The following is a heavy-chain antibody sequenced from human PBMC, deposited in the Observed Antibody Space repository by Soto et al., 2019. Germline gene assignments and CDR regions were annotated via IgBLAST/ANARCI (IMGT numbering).Heavy chain of an antibody. V-gene: IGHV4-59*01. CDR1: GGSISSYY. CDR2: IYYSGST. D-gene: IGHD3-22*01. CDR3: ARAAYYYDTPPFDY. J-gene: IGHJ4*02. Sequence: SETLSLTCTVSGGSISSYYWSWIRQPPGKGLEWIGYIYYSGSTNYNPSLKSRVTISVDTSKNQFSLKLSSVTAADTAVYYCARAAYYYDTPPFDYWCQGTLVTVSS.